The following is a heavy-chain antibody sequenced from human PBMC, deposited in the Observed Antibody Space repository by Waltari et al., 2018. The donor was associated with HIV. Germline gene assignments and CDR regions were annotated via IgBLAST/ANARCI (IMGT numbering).Heavy chain of an antibody. CDR1: GYSFGSHW. D-gene: IGHD3-16*01. V-gene: IGHV5-51*03. CDR2: IYPGDSAT. CDR3: ARLPPPGGSSPWGDYYYGMDV. J-gene: IGHJ6*02. Sequence: EVQLVQSGAEVKKPGEALKICGTGSGYSFGSHWIGWVSRMPGKGLEWMGLIYPGDSATRYSPYFQGQVTISADKSISTAHLQWNSLKASDTAMYYCARLPPPGGSSPWGDYYYGMDVWGQGTTVTVSS.